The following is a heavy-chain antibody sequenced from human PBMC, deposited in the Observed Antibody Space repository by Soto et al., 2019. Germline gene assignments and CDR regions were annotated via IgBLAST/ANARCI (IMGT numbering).Heavy chain of an antibody. CDR2: INQDGSET. J-gene: IGHJ4*02. CDR1: GFTFGGYW. CDR3: ARGDKYSGDY. V-gene: IGHV3-7*05. D-gene: IGHD5-18*01. Sequence: EVQLVESGGGLVQPGGSLRLSCAASGFTFGGYWMSWVRQAPGKGLEWVANINQDGSETYYVDSVKGRFTISRDNAKKSLYLQMNSLRAEDTAVYYCARGDKYSGDYWGQGTLVTVSS.